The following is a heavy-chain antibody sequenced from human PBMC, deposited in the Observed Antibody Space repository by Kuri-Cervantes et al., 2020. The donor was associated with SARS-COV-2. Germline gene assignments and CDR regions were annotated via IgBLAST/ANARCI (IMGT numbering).Heavy chain of an antibody. D-gene: IGHD6-6*01. V-gene: IGHV4-39*02. J-gene: IGHJ4*02. Sequence: ESLKISCTVSGGSISSSSYYWGWIRQPPGKGLEWIGSIYYSGSTYYNPSLKSRVTISVDTSKNQFSLKLSSVTAADTAVYYCATDFGYSSSSHADYWGQGTLVTVSS. CDR3: ATDFGYSSSSHADY. CDR2: IYYSGST. CDR1: GGSISSSSYY.